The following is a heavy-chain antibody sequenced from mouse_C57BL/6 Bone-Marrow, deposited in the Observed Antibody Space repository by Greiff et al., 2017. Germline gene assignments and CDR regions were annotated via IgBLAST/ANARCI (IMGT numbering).Heavy chain of an antibody. CDR1: GYTFTSYT. D-gene: IGHD2-3*01. Sequence: VKLVESGAELARPGASVKMSCKASGYTFTSYTMHWVKQRPGQGLEWIGYINPSSGYTKYNQKFKDKATLTADKSSSTAYMQLSSLTSEDSAVYYCARFYDGYYVVDYWGQGTTLTVSS. CDR2: INPSSGYT. V-gene: IGHV1-4*01. CDR3: ARFYDGYYVVDY. J-gene: IGHJ2*01.